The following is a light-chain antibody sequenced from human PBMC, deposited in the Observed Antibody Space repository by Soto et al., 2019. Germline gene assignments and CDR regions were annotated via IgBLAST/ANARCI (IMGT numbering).Light chain of an antibody. CDR1: SSNIGSNT. CDR2: SNN. Sequence: QPVLTQPPSASGTPGQGVTISCSGSSSNIGSNTVSWYQQLPGTAPKLLIYSNNQRPSGVPDRFSGSKSGTSASLAISGLQSENEADYYCAAWDDSLNGWVFGGGTKLTVL. V-gene: IGLV1-44*01. J-gene: IGLJ3*02. CDR3: AAWDDSLNGWV.